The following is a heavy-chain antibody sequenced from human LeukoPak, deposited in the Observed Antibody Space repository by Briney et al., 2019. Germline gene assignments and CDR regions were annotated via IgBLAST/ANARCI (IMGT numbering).Heavy chain of an antibody. V-gene: IGHV4-39*07. CDR1: GDSISSSYNY. Sequence: SETLSLTCTVSGDSISSSYNYWAWIRQSPGKGLEWIGSIYYGGATYYSPSLKSRVTISVDTSKNQFSLKLSSVTAADTALYYCARDPYGPSGYFDYWGQGTLVTVSS. D-gene: IGHD3-10*01. J-gene: IGHJ4*02. CDR2: IYYGGAT. CDR3: ARDPYGPSGYFDY.